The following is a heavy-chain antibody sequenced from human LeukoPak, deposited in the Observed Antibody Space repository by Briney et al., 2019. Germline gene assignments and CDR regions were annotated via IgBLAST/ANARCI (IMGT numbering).Heavy chain of an antibody. J-gene: IGHJ4*02. CDR2: IYYSGST. CDR3: ARHQTPRVAGTSDFDY. CDR1: GGSISSSNW. D-gene: IGHD6-19*01. V-gene: IGHV4-4*02. Sequence: NPSGTLSLTCAVSGGSISSSNWWSWVRQPPGKGLEWIGSIYYSGSTYYNPSLKSRVTISVDTSKNQFSLKLSSVTAADTAVHYCARHQTPRVAGTSDFDYWGQGTLVTVSS.